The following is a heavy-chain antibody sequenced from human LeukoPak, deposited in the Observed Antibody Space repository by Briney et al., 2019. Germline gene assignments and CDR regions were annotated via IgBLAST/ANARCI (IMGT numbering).Heavy chain of an antibody. Sequence: GGSLRLSCAASGFTFSSYSMNWVRQAPGKGLEWVSSISSSSSYIYYADSVKGRFTISRDNAKNSLYLQMNSLRAEDTAVYYCARVLMEQLAGPLDYWGQGTWSPSPQ. D-gene: IGHD6-6*01. CDR3: ARVLMEQLAGPLDY. CDR1: GFTFSSYS. V-gene: IGHV3-21*01. J-gene: IGHJ4*02. CDR2: ISSSSSYI.